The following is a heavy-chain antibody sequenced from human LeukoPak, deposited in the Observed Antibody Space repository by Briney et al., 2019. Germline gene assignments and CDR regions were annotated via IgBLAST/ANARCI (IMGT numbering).Heavy chain of an antibody. CDR1: GYSFTGYY. Sequence: ASVKVSCKASGYSFTGYYIHWVRQAPGQGLEWMGWINPNGGGTNYAQKFQGSVTMTRDTSISTVYMEVSRLRSDDTAVYYCARGRAAAGIFWFDPWGQGTLVIVSS. CDR3: ARGRAAAGIFWFDP. CDR2: INPNGGGT. V-gene: IGHV1-2*02. J-gene: IGHJ5*02. D-gene: IGHD6-13*01.